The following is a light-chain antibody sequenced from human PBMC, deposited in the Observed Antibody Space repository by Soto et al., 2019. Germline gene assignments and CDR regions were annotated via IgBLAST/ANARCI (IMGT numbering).Light chain of an antibody. V-gene: IGLV2-14*03. CDR3: SSYTSRRTYI. J-gene: IGLJ1*01. CDR1: SSDVGGYNY. CDR2: DVS. Sequence: QSVLAQPASVSGSPGQSITSSCTGTSSDVGGYNYVSWYQQHPGKAPTPIFYDVSNRPSGVSNRFSGSKSGNTASLTISGLQAEDEADYYCSSYTSRRTYIFGTGTKVTVL.